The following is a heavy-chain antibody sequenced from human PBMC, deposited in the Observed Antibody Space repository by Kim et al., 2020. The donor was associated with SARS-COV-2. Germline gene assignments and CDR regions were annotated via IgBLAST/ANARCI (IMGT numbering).Heavy chain of an antibody. CDR1: GGSFSGYY. V-gene: IGHV4-34*01. J-gene: IGHJ3*02. CDR2: INHSGST. Sequence: SETLSLTCAVYGGSFSGYYWSWIRQPPGKGLEWIGEINHSGSTNYNPSLKSRVTISVDTSKNQFSLKLSSVTAADTAVYYCARGTQDAAKRLWLDAFDIWGQGTMVTVSS. D-gene: IGHD3-10*01. CDR3: ARGTQDAAKRLWLDAFDI.